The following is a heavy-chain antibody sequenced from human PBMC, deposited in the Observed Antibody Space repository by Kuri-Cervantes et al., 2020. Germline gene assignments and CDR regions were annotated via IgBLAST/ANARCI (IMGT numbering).Heavy chain of an antibody. D-gene: IGHD3-16*02. V-gene: IGHV4-38-2*01. CDR1: GYSISSGYY. CDR3: ARHYDYVWVIYRSPFDY. CDR2: IHHSGST. J-gene: IGHJ4*02. Sequence: ESLSHSCALCGYSISSGYYWGWIRQPPGKGQEWCGSIHHSGSTYYNPSLKSRVTISVDTSKKQFSLKLSSVTDADTAVYYCARHYDYVWVIYRSPFDYWGQGTLVTVSS.